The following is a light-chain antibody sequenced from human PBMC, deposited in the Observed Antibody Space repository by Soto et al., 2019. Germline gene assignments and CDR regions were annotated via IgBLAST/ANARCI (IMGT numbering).Light chain of an antibody. V-gene: IGKV3-20*01. CDR2: GTS. CDR1: QSVNSNY. CDR3: QQYGDGNSPRYS. Sequence: EIVLTQSPGTLFLSPGERVTLSCRASQSVNSNYLAWYQQKPGQAPRLLIYGTSSRATGIPDRFGGSGSGTDFTLTISRLEPEDFVVYYCQQYGDGNSPRYSFGQGTKLEIK. J-gene: IGKJ2*03.